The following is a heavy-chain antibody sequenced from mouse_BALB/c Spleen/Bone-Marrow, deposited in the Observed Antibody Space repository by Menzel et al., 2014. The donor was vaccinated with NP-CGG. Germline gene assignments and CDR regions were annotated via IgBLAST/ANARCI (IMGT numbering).Heavy chain of an antibody. CDR3: ARLLRLRYFDY. D-gene: IGHD1-2*01. CDR2: ISSGGSYT. CDR1: GFAFSSYD. V-gene: IGHV5-9*02. Sequence: EVMLVESGGGLVKPGGSLKLSCAASGFAFSSYDMSWVRQTPEKRLEWVATISSGGSYTYYPDSVKGRFTISRDNARNTLYLQMSSLRSEDTALYYCARLLRLRYFDYRGQGTPLTDSS. J-gene: IGHJ2*01.